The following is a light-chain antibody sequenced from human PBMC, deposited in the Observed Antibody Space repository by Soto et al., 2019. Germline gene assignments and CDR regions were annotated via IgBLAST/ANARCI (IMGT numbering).Light chain of an antibody. CDR3: SSYTINSTLV. CDR2: DVS. CDR1: SSDLGVYNY. J-gene: IGLJ1*01. V-gene: IGLV2-14*01. Sequence: QSALPQPASVSGSPGQSITVSCTGTSSDLGVYNYVSWYQQHPGKAPKVMIYDVSNRPSGVSNRFSGSKSGNTASLTISGLQADDEADYYCSSYTINSTLVFGTGTKLTVL.